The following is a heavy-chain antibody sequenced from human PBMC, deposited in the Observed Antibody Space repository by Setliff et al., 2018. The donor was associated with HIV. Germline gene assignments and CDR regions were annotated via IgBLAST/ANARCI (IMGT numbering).Heavy chain of an antibody. Sequence: SETLSLTCTVSGGSISSSSYYWGWIRQPPGKGLEWIGNIYYSGSTYYNPSLKSRVTISVDTSENQFSLRLNSVPAADTAVYYCARYRYYYDSSGYGRWFDPWGQGTLVTAPQ. CDR3: ARYRYYYDSSGYGRWFDP. V-gene: IGHV4-39*01. CDR1: GGSISSSSYY. CDR2: IYYSGST. D-gene: IGHD3-22*01. J-gene: IGHJ5*02.